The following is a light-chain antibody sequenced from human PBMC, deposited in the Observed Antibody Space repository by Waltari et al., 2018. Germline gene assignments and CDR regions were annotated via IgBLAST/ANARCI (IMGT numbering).Light chain of an antibody. V-gene: IGKV1-5*03. J-gene: IGKJ1*01. Sequence: DVQMTQSPSTLSAPVGDRVTITVRASQTVRTWLAWYQQKPGKAPKILIYKTSILESGVPSRFSGSGSGTDFTLTISRLQPDDFATYFCHQYSSFSQTFGQGTRVEVK. CDR3: HQYSSFSQT. CDR2: KTS. CDR1: QTVRTW.